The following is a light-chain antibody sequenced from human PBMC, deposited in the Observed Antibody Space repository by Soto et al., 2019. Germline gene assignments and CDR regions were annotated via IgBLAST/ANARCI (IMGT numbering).Light chain of an antibody. V-gene: IGKV3-11*01. J-gene: IGKJ3*01. CDR2: LAS. CDR3: HQRQSWPRT. CDR1: QAVNTR. Sequence: EIVLTQSPATLSSFPGDRVTLSCRASQAVNTRLAWYQHRPGQAPRLLIYLASNRDAGVPARFSGSGSGTDFTLTISDVEPEDFAVYYCHQRQSWPRTFRHGTTVDI.